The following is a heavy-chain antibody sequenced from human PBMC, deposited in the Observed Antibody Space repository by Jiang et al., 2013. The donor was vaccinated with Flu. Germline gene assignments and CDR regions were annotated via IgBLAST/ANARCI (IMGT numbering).Heavy chain of an antibody. Sequence: VQLLESGGGVVQPGRSLRLSCAASGFTFSSYGMHWVRQAPGKGLEWVAVISYDGSNKYYADSVKGRFTISRDNSKNTLYLQMNSLRAEDTAVYYCAKGALVVAATGLDYYGMDVWGQGTTVTVSS. CDR2: ISYDGSNK. CDR1: GFTFSSYG. CDR3: AKGALVVAATGLDYYGMDV. V-gene: IGHV3-30*18. J-gene: IGHJ6*02. D-gene: IGHD2-15*01.